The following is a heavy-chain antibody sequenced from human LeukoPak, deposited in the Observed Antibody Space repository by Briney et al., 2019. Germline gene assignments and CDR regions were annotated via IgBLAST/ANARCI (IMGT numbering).Heavy chain of an antibody. Sequence: SETLSLTCTVSGGSISSSSYYWGWIRQPPGKGLEWIGEINHSGSTNYNPSLKSRVTISVDTSKNQFSLKLSSVTAADTAVYYCARGRCSTRGYSYGPSVYFDYWGQGTLVTVSS. V-gene: IGHV4-39*07. CDR2: INHSGST. J-gene: IGHJ4*02. CDR1: GGSISSSSYY. CDR3: ARGRCSTRGYSYGPSVYFDY. D-gene: IGHD5-18*01.